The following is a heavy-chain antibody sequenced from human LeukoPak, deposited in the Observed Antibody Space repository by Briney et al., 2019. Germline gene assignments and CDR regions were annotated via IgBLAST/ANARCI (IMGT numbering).Heavy chain of an antibody. J-gene: IGHJ4*02. V-gene: IGHV3-23*01. Sequence: GASLRLSCAASGFTFSSYAMCWVRQAPGKGLEWVSAISGSGGSTYYADSVKGRFTISRDNSKNTLYLQMNSLRAEDTAVYYCAKDGNYYDSSGYYVYWGQGTLVTVSS. CDR3: AKDGNYYDSSGYYVY. D-gene: IGHD3-22*01. CDR2: ISGSGGST. CDR1: GFTFSSYA.